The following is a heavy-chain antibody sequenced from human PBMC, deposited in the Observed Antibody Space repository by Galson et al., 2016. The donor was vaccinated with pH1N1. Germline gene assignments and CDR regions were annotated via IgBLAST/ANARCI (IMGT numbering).Heavy chain of an antibody. CDR3: AREPGPGGFWYFDL. D-gene: IGHD3-16*01. Sequence: PALVKPTQTLTLTCTFPGFSLSTSGVGVGWIRQPPGKALEWLALIYLDDDKRYSPSLKSRLTITKDTSKNQVVLTMTNMDPVDTATYYCAREPGPGGFWYFDLWGRGTLVTVSS. J-gene: IGHJ2*01. V-gene: IGHV2-5*02. CDR1: GFSLSTSGVG. CDR2: IYLDDDK.